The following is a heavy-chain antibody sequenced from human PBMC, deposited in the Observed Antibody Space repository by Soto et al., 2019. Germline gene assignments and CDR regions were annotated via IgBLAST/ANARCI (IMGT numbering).Heavy chain of an antibody. CDR3: AKDMDTRPGYGMDV. CDR1: GFTFDDYA. CDR2: ISWNSGSI. J-gene: IGHJ6*02. D-gene: IGHD3-10*01. V-gene: IGHV3-9*01. Sequence: SLRLSCAASGFTFDDYAMHWVRQAPGKGLEWVSGISWNSGSIGYADSVKGRFTISRDNAKNALYLQMNSLRAENTALYYCAKDMDTRPGYGMDVWAQGTTVTVSS.